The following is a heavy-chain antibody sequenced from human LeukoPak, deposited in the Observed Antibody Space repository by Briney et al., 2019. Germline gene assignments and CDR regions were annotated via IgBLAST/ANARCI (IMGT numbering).Heavy chain of an antibody. J-gene: IGHJ4*01. CDR1: GGSISSSSYY. CDR3: AKSGGYGLIDY. CDR2: IYYSGST. Sequence: PSETLSLTCTVSGGSISSSSYYWGWIRQPPGKGLEWIGSIYYSGSTYYNASLKSRVTISLDTSRNQVSLKLNSVTATDTAAYYCAKSGGYGLIDYWGQGTLVSVSS. V-gene: IGHV4-39*01. D-gene: IGHD1-26*01.